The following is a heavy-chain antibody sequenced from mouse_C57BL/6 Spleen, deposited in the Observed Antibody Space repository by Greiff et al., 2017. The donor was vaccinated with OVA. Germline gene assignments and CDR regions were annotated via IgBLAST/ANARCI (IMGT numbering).Heavy chain of an antibody. D-gene: IGHD1-1*01. CDR3: ARSSYGSSYGYFDY. Sequence: VQLQQSGAELVRPGTSVKVSCKASGYAFTNYLIEWVKQRPGQGLEWIGVITPGLGGTSSNETFKGQATLPADKSASTSYMQLSSRTSEDSAVYCCARSSYGSSYGYFDYWGQGTTLTVSS. CDR2: ITPGLGGT. J-gene: IGHJ2*01. V-gene: IGHV1-54*01. CDR1: GYAFTNYL.